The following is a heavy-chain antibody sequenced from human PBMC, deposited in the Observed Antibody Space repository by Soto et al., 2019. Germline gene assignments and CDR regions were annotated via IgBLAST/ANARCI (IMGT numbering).Heavy chain of an antibody. V-gene: IGHV4-59*01. Sequence: SETLSLTCTVSGGSISSYYWSWIRQPPGKGLEWIGYIYYSGSTNYNPSLKSRVTISVDTSKNQFSLKLSSVTAAGTAVYYCARWTYYYDSSGYYNWFDPWGQGTLVTVSS. D-gene: IGHD3-22*01. CDR3: ARWTYYYDSSGYYNWFDP. CDR2: IYYSGST. CDR1: GGSISSYY. J-gene: IGHJ5*02.